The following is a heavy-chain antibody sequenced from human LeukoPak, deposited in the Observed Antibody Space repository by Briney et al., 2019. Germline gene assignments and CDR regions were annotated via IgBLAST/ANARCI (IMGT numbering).Heavy chain of an antibody. CDR2: IYYSGIT. D-gene: IGHD2-8*01. CDR1: GGSISSSSYY. V-gene: IGHV4-39*01. Sequence: SETLSLTCTVSGGSISSSSYYWAWIRRPPGKGLEWIGSIYYSGITYYNPSLKSRVAISVDTSKNQFSLKLRFVTAADTAVYYCARLYCTNGVCYTKAYYFDYWGQGTLVTVSS. J-gene: IGHJ4*02. CDR3: ARLYCTNGVCYTKAYYFDY.